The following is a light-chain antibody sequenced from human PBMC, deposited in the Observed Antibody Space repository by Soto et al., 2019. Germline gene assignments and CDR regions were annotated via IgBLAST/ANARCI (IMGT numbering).Light chain of an antibody. V-gene: IGLV2-14*01. CDR3: SSYTSSSTYV. J-gene: IGLJ1*01. Sequence: QSALTQPASVSGSPGQSITISCTGTSSDVGDYNYVSWYQHHPGKAPKVMIYEVSYRPSGVSNRFSGSKSGNTASLNISGLQTEDEADYYWSSYTSSSTYVFGTGTKVTVL. CDR2: EVS. CDR1: SSDVGDYNY.